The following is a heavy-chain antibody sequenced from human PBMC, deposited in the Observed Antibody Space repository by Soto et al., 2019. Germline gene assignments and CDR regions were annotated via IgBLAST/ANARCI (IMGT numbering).Heavy chain of an antibody. J-gene: IGHJ6*03. D-gene: IGHD3-10*01. CDR1: GFTFDDYG. Sequence: GGSLRLSCAASGFTFDDYGMSWVRQAPGKGLEWVSGINWNGGSTGYADSVKGRFTISRDNAKNSLYLQMNSLRAEDTALYHCARSSVDGSGSYYNSLVASYYYYYYMDVWGKGTTVTVSS. CDR2: INWNGGST. CDR3: ARSSVDGSGSYYNSLVASYYYYYYMDV. V-gene: IGHV3-20*01.